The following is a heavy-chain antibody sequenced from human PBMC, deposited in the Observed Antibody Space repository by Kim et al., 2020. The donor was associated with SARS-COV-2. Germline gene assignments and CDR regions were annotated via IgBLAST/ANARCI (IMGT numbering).Heavy chain of an antibody. D-gene: IGHD3-10*01. J-gene: IGHJ4*02. CDR3: AGEGAMVRGVIIPYFDY. CDR2: IYYSGST. V-gene: IGHV4-59*13. Sequence: SETLSLTCTVSGGSISSYYWSWIRQPPGKGLEWIGYIYYSGSTNYNPSLKSRVTISVDTSKNQFSLKLSSVTAAGTAVYYCAGEGAMVRGVIIPYFDYWGQGTLVTVSS. CDR1: GGSISSYY.